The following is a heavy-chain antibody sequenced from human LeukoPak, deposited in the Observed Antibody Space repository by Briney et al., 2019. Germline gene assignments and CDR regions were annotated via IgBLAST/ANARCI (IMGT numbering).Heavy chain of an antibody. V-gene: IGHV4-61*02. CDR1: GGSLSSGIYY. CDR2: IYTSGST. CDR3: ARPTAAAGPDAFDI. Sequence: SETLSLTCTVSGGSLSSGIYYWSWIRQPAGKGLEWIGRIYTSGSTNYNPSLKSRVNISVDTSKNQFSLKLSSVTAADTAVYYCARPTAAAGPDAFDIWGQGTMVTVSS. D-gene: IGHD6-13*01. J-gene: IGHJ3*02.